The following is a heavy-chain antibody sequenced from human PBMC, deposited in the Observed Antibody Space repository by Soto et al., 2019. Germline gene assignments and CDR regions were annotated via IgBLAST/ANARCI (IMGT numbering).Heavy chain of an antibody. CDR1: GFSFSAYG. J-gene: IGHJ6*02. CDR3: AKDRGNADTPNRYSYYGIEG. CDR2: ISGGGGTI. D-gene: IGHD3-10*01. Sequence: GGSLRLSCAVSGFSFSAYGMSWVRQAPGKGLEWISFISGGGGTIYYADSVKGRFISSRDNSKSTLYLQMTSLSVDDTAVYYCAKDRGNADTPNRYSYYGIEGWGQETTVTVSS. V-gene: IGHV3-23*01.